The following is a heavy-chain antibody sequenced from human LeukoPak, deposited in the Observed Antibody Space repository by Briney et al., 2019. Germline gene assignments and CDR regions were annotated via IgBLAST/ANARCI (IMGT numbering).Heavy chain of an antibody. CDR2: ISYDGSNK. Sequence: PGRSLRLSCAASGFTFSSYAMHWVRQTPGKGLEWVAVISYDGSNKYYADSVKGRFTISRDNSKNTLYLQMNSLRAEDTAVYYCARLDLVGATNYWGQGTLVTVSS. CDR1: GFTFSSYA. D-gene: IGHD1-26*01. J-gene: IGHJ4*02. CDR3: ARLDLVGATNY. V-gene: IGHV3-30-3*01.